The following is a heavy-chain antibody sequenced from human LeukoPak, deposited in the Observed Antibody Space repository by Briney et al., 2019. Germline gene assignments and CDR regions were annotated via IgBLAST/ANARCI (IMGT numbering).Heavy chain of an antibody. CDR2: ISSSSSYI. D-gene: IGHD3-3*01. J-gene: IGHJ6*03. CDR3: AKDFTSFYDFWSGFDLYYMDV. CDR1: GFTFSSYS. Sequence: GGSLRLSCAASGFTFSSYSMNWVRQAPGKGLEWVSSISSSSSYIYYADSVKGRFTISRDNSKNTLYLQMNSLRAEDTAVYYCAKDFTSFYDFWSGFDLYYMDVWGKGTTVTVSS. V-gene: IGHV3-21*04.